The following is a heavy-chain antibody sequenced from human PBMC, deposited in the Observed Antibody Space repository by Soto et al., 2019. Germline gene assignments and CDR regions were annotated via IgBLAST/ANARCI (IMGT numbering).Heavy chain of an antibody. J-gene: IGHJ5*02. CDR2: LIPIFGTA. CDR1: GSTFSSYA. CDR3: ARGALGYCSGGSCYLSWFDP. V-gene: IGHV1-69*06. Sequence: QVQLVQSGAEVKQPGSSVKVSCKASGSTFSSYAISWVRQAPGQGLEWMGGLIPIFGTANYAQKFQGRVTITADKSTSTAYMELSSLRSEDTAVYYCARGALGYCSGGSCYLSWFDPWGQRTLVTVSS. D-gene: IGHD2-15*01.